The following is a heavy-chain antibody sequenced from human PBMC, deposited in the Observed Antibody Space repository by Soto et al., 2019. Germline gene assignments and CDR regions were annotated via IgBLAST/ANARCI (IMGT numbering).Heavy chain of an antibody. J-gene: IGHJ6*02. CDR2: IIPILGIA. CDR1: GGTFSSYT. Sequence: ASVKVSCKASGGTFSSYTISWVRQAPGQGLEWMGRIIPILGIANYAQKFQGRVTITADKSTSTAYMELSSLRSEDTAVYYCARDRGYSSSSYYYYGRDVWGQGTTVTVSS. D-gene: IGHD6-6*01. V-gene: IGHV1-69*04. CDR3: ARDRGYSSSSYYYYGRDV.